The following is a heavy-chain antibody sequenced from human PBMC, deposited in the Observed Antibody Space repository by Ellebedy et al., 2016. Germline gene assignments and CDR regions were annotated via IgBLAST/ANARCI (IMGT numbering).Heavy chain of an antibody. D-gene: IGHD3-10*02. CDR2: INHSGST. J-gene: IGHJ6*03. V-gene: IGHV4-34*01. CDR3: ARCSYYYYMDV. Sequence: SETLSLTXAVYGGSFSGYYWTWIRQPPGKGLEWIGEINHSGSTNYNPSLESRVTISVDTSKNQFSLKLSSVTAADTAVYYCARCSYYYYMDVWGKGTTVTVSS. CDR1: GGSFSGYY.